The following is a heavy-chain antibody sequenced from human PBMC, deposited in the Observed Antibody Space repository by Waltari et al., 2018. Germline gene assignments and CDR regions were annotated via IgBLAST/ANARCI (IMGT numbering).Heavy chain of an antibody. CDR3: ACGSGPEY. J-gene: IGHJ4*02. Sequence: EVQLVESGGGLVQPGGCLRLACADSGFTFSSSSMNWVRQAPGKGLEWVSYISSSSSTIYYADSVKGRFTISRDNAKNSLYLQMNSLRAEDTAVYYCACGSGPEYWGQGTLVTVSS. V-gene: IGHV3-48*01. CDR2: ISSSSSTI. D-gene: IGHD6-19*01. CDR1: GFTFSSSS.